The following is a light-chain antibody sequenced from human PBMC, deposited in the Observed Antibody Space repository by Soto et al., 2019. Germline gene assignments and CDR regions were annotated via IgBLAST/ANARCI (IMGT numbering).Light chain of an antibody. Sequence: EIVLTQSPVTLSVSPGERATLSCRASQSVGSNYLAWYQQKPGRAPRLLIYGASSRATGIPDRFSGGGSGTDFTLTISRLEPEDFAVYYCHQYNYSPWTFGQGTKV. J-gene: IGKJ1*01. V-gene: IGKV3-20*01. CDR1: QSVGSNY. CDR2: GAS. CDR3: HQYNYSPWT.